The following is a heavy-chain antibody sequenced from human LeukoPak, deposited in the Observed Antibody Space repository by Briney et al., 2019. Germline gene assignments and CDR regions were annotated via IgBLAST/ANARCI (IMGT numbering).Heavy chain of an antibody. V-gene: IGHV3-74*01. CDR3: ARGSGDY. CDR1: GFTFSSYW. CDR2: INRDGSGT. J-gene: IGHJ4*02. Sequence: PGGSLRLSCAASGFTFSSYWMHWVRQPSGKGLVWVSRINRDGSGTSYVDSVKGRFTISRDNAKNTVYLQMNSLRAEDTAVYYCARGSGDYSGQGTLVTVSS.